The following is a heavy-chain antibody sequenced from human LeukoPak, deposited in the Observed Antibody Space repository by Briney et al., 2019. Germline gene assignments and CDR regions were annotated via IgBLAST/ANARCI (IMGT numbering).Heavy chain of an antibody. CDR3: AGTRQKYYYETGHYGMDV. CDR1: GGSISSYY. Sequence: TSETLSLTCTVSGGSISSYYWSWIRQPPGKGLEWIGYIYYSGSTNYNPSLKSRVTISVDTSKNQFSLKLSSVTAADTAVYYCAGTRQKYYYETGHYGMDVWGQGTTVTVSS. D-gene: IGHD3-22*01. V-gene: IGHV4-59*01. J-gene: IGHJ6*02. CDR2: IYYSGST.